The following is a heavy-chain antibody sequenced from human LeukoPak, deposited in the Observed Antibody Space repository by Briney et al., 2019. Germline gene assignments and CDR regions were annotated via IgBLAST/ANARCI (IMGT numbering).Heavy chain of an antibody. CDR1: GYTFTSYD. Sequence: RASVKVSCKASGYTFTSYDINWVRQATGQGLEWMGWMNPNSGNTGYAQKFQGRVTMTRNTSISTAYMELSSLRSEDTAVYYCAVRDHYYYYMDVWGKGTTVTISS. V-gene: IGHV1-8*01. CDR2: MNPNSGNT. D-gene: IGHD4-17*01. J-gene: IGHJ6*03. CDR3: AVRDHYYYYMDV.